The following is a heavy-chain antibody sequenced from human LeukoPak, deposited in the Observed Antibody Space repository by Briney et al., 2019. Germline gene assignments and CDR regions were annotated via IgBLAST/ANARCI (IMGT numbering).Heavy chain of an antibody. J-gene: IGHJ2*01. CDR2: IYTSGST. Sequence: PSETLSLTCTVSGGSISSYYWSWIRQPAGKGLEWIGRIYTSGSTNYNPSLKSRVTMSVDTSKNQFSLKLSSVTAADTAVYYCARARQSWYSSGWSLYWYFDLWGRGTLVTVSS. V-gene: IGHV4-4*07. CDR1: GGSISSYY. CDR3: ARARQSWYSSGWSLYWYFDL. D-gene: IGHD6-19*01.